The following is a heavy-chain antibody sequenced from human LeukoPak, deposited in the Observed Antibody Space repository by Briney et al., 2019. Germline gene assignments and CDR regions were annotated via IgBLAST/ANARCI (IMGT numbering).Heavy chain of an antibody. Sequence: GGSLRLSCAASGFSFSDFIMNWVRQAPGKGLEWVSSITSTSSYTYYADSVKGRFTISRDDAKNSLFLQMNSLRAEDTAVYYCVRDGIDYGDYFFDLWGQGTLVTVSS. CDR1: GFSFSDFI. CDR2: ITSTSSYT. CDR3: VRDGIDYGDYFFDL. V-gene: IGHV3-21*01. J-gene: IGHJ4*02. D-gene: IGHD4-17*01.